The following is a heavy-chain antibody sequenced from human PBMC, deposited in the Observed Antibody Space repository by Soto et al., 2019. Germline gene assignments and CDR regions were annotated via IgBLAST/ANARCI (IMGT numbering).Heavy chain of an antibody. J-gene: IGHJ6*02. CDR3: ASFSKYYYGSGSYSSHYYYYGMDV. CDR2: INHSGST. V-gene: IGHV4-34*01. D-gene: IGHD3-10*01. CDR1: GGSFSGYY. Sequence: SETLSLTCAVYGGSFSGYYWSWIRQPPGKGLEWIGEINHSGSTNYNPSLKSRVTISVDTSKNQFSLKLSSVTAADTAVYYCASFSKYYYGSGSYSSHYYYYGMDVWGQGTTVTVSS.